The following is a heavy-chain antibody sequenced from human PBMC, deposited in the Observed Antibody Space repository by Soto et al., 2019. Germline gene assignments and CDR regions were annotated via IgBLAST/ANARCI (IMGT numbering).Heavy chain of an antibody. D-gene: IGHD6-13*01. CDR1: GVTLCRFG. CDR2: ISGSDGST. Sequence: GAALRLSGEGCGVTLCRFGWWWVRQAKGKGLEWVSAISGSDGSTYYADSVKGRFTISRDNSKNTLYVQMNSLRAEDTALYFCAKSYSRNWYAYFASWGLGTLVTVTS. J-gene: IGHJ4*02. V-gene: IGHV3-23*01. CDR3: AKSYSRNWYAYFAS.